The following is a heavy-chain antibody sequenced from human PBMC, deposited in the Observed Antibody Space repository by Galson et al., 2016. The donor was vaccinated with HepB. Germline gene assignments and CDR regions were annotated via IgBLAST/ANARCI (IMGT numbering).Heavy chain of an antibody. CDR3: ARAPFRGVSGSKDPNFYYFAMDV. D-gene: IGHD3-10*01. V-gene: IGHV1-46*01. Sequence: SVKVSCKASGYTFTTFFFHWVRQAPGQGLEWMGLINPSGGSTFYSQNFQGRVTMTSDTSTNTVYMALSTLRSEDTAVYYCARAPFRGVSGSKDPNFYYFAMDVWGQGTTVTVSS. CDR2: INPSGGST. J-gene: IGHJ6*02. CDR1: GYTFTTFF.